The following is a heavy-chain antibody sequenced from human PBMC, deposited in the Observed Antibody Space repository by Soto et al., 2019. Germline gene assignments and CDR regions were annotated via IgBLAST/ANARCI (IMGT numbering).Heavy chain of an antibody. CDR3: AKKKPMVRGVIITWVPYYFDY. J-gene: IGHJ4*02. CDR2: ISGSGGST. D-gene: IGHD3-10*01. V-gene: IGHV3-23*01. Sequence: EVQLLESGGGLVQPGGSLRLSCAASGFTFSSYAMSWVRQAPGKGLEWVSAISGSGGSTYYADSVKGRFTISRDNSKNTLYLQMNSLRAEDTAVYYCAKKKPMVRGVIITWVPYYFDYWGQGTLVTVSS. CDR1: GFTFSSYA.